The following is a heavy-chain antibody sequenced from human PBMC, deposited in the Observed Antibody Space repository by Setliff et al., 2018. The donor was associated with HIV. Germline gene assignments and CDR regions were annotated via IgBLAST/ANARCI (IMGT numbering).Heavy chain of an antibody. CDR2: IYPSDSDT. J-gene: IGHJ6*02. D-gene: IGHD1-26*01. V-gene: IGHV5-51*01. CDR3: ARCSGSYPCDGMDV. Sequence: GESLKISCKPSGHRFTSYWIGWARHMPGKGLEWMGVIYPSDSDTRYSPSFQGQVTISADKSISIAYLQWNSLKASDTAMYYCARCSGSYPCDGMDVWGQGTTVTVSS. CDR1: GHRFTSYW.